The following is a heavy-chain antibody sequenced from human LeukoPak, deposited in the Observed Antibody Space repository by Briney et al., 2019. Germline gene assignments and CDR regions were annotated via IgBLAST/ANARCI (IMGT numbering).Heavy chain of an antibody. V-gene: IGHV4-59*01. CDR2: IYYSGST. D-gene: IGHD2-21*01. CDR1: GGSISSYY. Sequence: SSETLSLTCTVSGGSISSYYWSWIREPPGKGLEWIGYIYYSGSTNYNPSLKSRVTISVDTSKNHFSLKLSSVTAADTAVYYCARGVVIAPQTFDYWGQGTLVTVSS. CDR3: ARGVVIAPQTFDY. J-gene: IGHJ4*02.